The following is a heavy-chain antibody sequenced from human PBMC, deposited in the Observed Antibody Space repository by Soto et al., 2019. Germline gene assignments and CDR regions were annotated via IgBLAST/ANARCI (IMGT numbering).Heavy chain of an antibody. D-gene: IGHD2-8*02. V-gene: IGHV1-69*12. CDR3: ARDTDRPQLGGNYYYILAV. CDR1: GGTFRTAA. Sequence: QVQLEQSGAEVKKPGSSVKVSCKASGGTFRTAAISWVRQAPGQGLEWMGGIMPVFRTPDYAQKFQGRVTITAAESTNTAYMELTGLRSDATAVYYCARDTDRPQLGGNYYYILAVWGQGTTITVSS. J-gene: IGHJ6*02. CDR2: IMPVFRTP.